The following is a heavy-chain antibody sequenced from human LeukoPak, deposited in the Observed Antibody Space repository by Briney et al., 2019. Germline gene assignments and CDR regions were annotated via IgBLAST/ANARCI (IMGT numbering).Heavy chain of an antibody. D-gene: IGHD1-26*01. V-gene: IGHV3-23*01. CDR3: SRGRWEQPPNWYFDL. Sequence: GGSLRLSCAASGFTFSSYGMSWVRQAPGKGLEWVSAISGSGGSTYYADSVKGRFTISRDNSKNTLDLQMHSLRAEDTAIYYCSRGRWEQPPNWYFDLWGRGTLLTVSS. CDR2: ISGSGGST. J-gene: IGHJ2*01. CDR1: GFTFSSYG.